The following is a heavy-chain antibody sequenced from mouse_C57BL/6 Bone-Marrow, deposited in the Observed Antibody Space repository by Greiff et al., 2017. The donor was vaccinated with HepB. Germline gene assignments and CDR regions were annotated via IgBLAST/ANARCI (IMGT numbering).Heavy chain of an antibody. V-gene: IGHV1-82*01. CDR1: GYAFSSSW. J-gene: IGHJ4*01. CDR3: ARNTLPNFYSDGGYAMDY. Sequence: QVQLQQSGPELVKPGASVKISCKASGYAFSSSWMNWVKQRPGKGLEWIGRIYPGGGETNYNGKFKGKATLTADKSSITAYMQLSSLPSEDSAGYVCARNTLPNFYSDGGYAMDYWGQGTTLTVSS. D-gene: IGHD2-12*01. CDR2: IYPGGGET.